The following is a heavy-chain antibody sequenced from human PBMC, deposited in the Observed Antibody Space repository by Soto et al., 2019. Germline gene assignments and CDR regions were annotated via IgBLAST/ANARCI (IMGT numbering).Heavy chain of an antibody. CDR1: GFTFSSYA. V-gene: IGHV3-23*01. CDR3: AKDNEAYGDSAGYFDH. D-gene: IGHD4-17*01. CDR2: ISGSGANT. J-gene: IGHJ4*02. Sequence: EVQLLESGGGLVQPGGSLRFSCAASGFTFSSYAMSWVRQAPGKGLEWVSAISGSGANTYYADSVKGRFTISRDNSKNTLYLQMNSLRAEDTAVDYCAKDNEAYGDSAGYFDHWGQGTLVTVSS.